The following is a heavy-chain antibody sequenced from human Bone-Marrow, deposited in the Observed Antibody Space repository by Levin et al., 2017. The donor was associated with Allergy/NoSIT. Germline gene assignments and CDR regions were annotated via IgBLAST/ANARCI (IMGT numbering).Heavy chain of an antibody. J-gene: IGHJ4*02. CDR3: ARDTGA. CDR2: IYSNGRT. D-gene: IGHD3-10*01. CDR1: GFSVHNNY. V-gene: IGHV3-66*01. Sequence: PGGSLRLSCAASGFSVHNNYIRWVRQAPGKGLEWVSHIYSNGRTDYADAVKGRFTLSRDNPRNTLNLQMTSLRADDTAVYYCARDTGAWGQGTLVTVSS.